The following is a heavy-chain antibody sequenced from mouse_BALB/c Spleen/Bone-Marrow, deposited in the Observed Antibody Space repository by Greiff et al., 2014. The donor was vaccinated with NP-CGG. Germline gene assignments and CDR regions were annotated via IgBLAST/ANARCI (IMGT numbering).Heavy chain of an antibody. V-gene: IGHV2-2*02. Sequence: VKLMESGPGLVQPSQSLSITCTVSGFSLTTYGVHWVRQSPGKGLERLGVIWTGGSTDYNAAFISRLSISKDNSKSQVFFEMNSLQANDTATYYCARNHRGYYFDYWGQGTTLTVSP. CDR1: GFSLTTYG. D-gene: IGHD3-1*01. CDR3: ARNHRGYYFDY. CDR2: IWTGGST. J-gene: IGHJ2*01.